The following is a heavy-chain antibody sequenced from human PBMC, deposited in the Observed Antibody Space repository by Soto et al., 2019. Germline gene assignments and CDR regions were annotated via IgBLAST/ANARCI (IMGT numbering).Heavy chain of an antibody. CDR1: GFTFSDYY. Sequence: WGSLDLSCAASGFTFSDYYMSWIRQAPGKGLEWVSYISSSGSTIYYADSVKARFTISRDNAKNSLYLQMNSLRAEDTAVYYCARTYYYDSSGYYYVYWGQGTLVTGPS. CDR3: ARTYYYDSSGYYYVY. J-gene: IGHJ4*02. V-gene: IGHV3-11*01. D-gene: IGHD3-22*01. CDR2: ISSSGSTI.